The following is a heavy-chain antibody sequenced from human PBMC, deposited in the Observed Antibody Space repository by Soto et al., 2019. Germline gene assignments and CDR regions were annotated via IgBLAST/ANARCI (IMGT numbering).Heavy chain of an antibody. V-gene: IGHV3-48*01. CDR1: GFTFSSYS. J-gene: IGHJ4*02. Sequence: GGSLRLSCAASGFTFSSYSMNWVRQAPGKGLEWVSYISSSSSTIYYADSVKGRFTISRDNAKNSLYLEMNSLRAEDTAVYYCARESEDLTSNFDYWGQGTLVTVSS. CDR3: ARESEDLTSNFDY. CDR2: ISSSSSTI.